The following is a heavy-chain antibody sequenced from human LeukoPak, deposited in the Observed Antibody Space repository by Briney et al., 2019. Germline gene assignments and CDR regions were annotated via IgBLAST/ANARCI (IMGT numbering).Heavy chain of an antibody. Sequence: SETLSLTCAVSSYSISTGYYWGWIRQPPGKGLEWIGTIYHSGSTYYNPSLKSRVTISVDTSKNQFSLKLSSVTAADTALYYCARSKCGSTSCYGGNWFDPWGQGTLVTVSS. J-gene: IGHJ5*02. CDR2: IYHSGST. V-gene: IGHV4-38-2*01. D-gene: IGHD2-2*01. CDR3: ARSKCGSTSCYGGNWFDP. CDR1: SYSISTGYY.